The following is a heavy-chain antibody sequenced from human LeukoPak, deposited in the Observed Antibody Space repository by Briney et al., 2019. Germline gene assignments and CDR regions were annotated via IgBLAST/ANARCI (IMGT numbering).Heavy chain of an antibody. CDR1: GYSISSGYY. D-gene: IGHD5-18*01. V-gene: IGHV4-38-2*02. CDR3: ARVVDTAMVATFDY. Sequence: SETLSLTCTVSGYSISSGYYWGWIRQPPGKGLEWIGSIYHSGSTYYNPSLRSRVTISVDTSKNQFSLKLSSVTAADTAVYYCARVVDTAMVATFDYWGQGTLVTVSS. J-gene: IGHJ4*02. CDR2: IYHSGST.